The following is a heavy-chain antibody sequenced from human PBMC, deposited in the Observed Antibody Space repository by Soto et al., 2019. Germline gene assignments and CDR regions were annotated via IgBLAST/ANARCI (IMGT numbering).Heavy chain of an antibody. CDR1: GFTFSRYA. V-gene: IGHV3-23*01. D-gene: IGHD3-10*01. CDR3: ASSSGDLDVYGMDI. J-gene: IGHJ6*02. CDR2: VTGGGHTT. Sequence: PXESLRLSCAASGFTFSRYAMSWVRQAPGKGLEWVSTVTGGGHTTYNADSVNGRFTISRDNSKNTLYLQMNNLRAEDTAIYYCASSSGDLDVYGMDIWGPGTTVTVSS.